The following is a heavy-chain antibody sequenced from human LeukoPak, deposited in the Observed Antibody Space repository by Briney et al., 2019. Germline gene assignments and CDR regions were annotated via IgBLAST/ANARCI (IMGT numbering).Heavy chain of an antibody. CDR2: ISGSGGST. J-gene: IGHJ4*02. CDR1: GFTFTGYA. D-gene: IGHD5-12*01. CDR3: AKDPGYSGYDLGDDY. Sequence: GGSMRLSCAASGFTFTGYAMSWVRQAPGKGLEWVSAISGSGGSTYYADSVKGRFTISRDNSKNTLHLQMNSLRAEDTAVYYCAKDPGYSGYDLGDDYWGQGTLVTVSS. V-gene: IGHV3-23*01.